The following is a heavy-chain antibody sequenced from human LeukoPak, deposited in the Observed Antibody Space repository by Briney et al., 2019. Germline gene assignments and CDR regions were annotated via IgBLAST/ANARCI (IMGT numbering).Heavy chain of an antibody. J-gene: IGHJ4*02. CDR1: GSTFSSYA. V-gene: IGHV3-23*01. Sequence: GGSLRLSCAASGSTFSSYAMSWVRQAPGKGLEWVSAISGSGGSTYYADSVKGRLTISRDNSKNTLYLQMNSLRVEDTAVYYCAKESSQWLDEYYFDYWGQGTLVTVSS. D-gene: IGHD6-19*01. CDR2: ISGSGGST. CDR3: AKESSQWLDEYYFDY.